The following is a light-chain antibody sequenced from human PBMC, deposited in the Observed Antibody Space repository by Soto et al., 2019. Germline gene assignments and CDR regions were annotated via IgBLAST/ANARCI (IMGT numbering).Light chain of an antibody. J-gene: IGLJ1*01. CDR3: CSYAGSNTYV. V-gene: IGLV2-23*01. CDR2: EGD. CDR1: SSDVGNYNL. Sequence: QSALTQPASVSGSPGQSITIFCTGTSSDVGNYNLVSWYQHHPGEAPQLIVFEGDKRPSGVSNRFSASKSGNTASLTISGLQAEDEADYYCCSYAGSNTYVFGPGTKVTVL.